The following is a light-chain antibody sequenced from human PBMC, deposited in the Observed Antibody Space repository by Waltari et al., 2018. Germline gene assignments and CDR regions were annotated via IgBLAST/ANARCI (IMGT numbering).Light chain of an antibody. J-gene: IGKJ1*01. CDR3: RQGIRRPPT. Sequence: VVMTQTPLSLSVTPGQPASISCKSSQSLLHSNGETYLYWFLQKPGQPPQLLIYEVSSRFSSVAEMFSGGGSGTDFTLTISRVEAEDVGVYYCRQGIRRPPTFGQGTKVEIK. CDR2: EVS. V-gene: IGKV2-29*03. CDR1: QSLLHSNGETY.